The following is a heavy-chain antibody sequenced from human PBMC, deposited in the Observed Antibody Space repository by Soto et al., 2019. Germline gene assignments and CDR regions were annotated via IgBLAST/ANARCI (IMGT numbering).Heavy chain of an antibody. V-gene: IGHV3-23*01. J-gene: IGHJ4*02. D-gene: IGHD6-6*01. Sequence: EVQLLESGGGLVQPGGSLRLSCAASGFTFSNYAMTWVRQAPGKGLEWVSTISGSGDNTYYADSVRGRCTISRDNTKSTFYRQMNSLRADDTAVYYCAKRPLAARHTDYWGQGTLVTVSS. CDR2: ISGSGDNT. CDR1: GFTFSNYA. CDR3: AKRPLAARHTDY.